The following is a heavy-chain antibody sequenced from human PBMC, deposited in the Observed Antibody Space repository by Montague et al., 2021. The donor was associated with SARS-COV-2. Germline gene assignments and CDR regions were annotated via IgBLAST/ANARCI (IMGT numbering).Heavy chain of an antibody. J-gene: IGHJ5*01. CDR1: RGSISGRNNY. V-gene: IGHV4-39*01. CDR3: VRHGGSSWLVS. CDR2: FYYTGNT. Sequence: SETLSLTCTVSRGSISGRNNYWGWVRQTPGKGLEWIGSFYYTGNTYYNPSLKSRVTISVDTSKNQFSLSLGSVTAVDTSVYFCVRHGGSSWLVSWGQGTLVIVSS. D-gene: IGHD2-15*01.